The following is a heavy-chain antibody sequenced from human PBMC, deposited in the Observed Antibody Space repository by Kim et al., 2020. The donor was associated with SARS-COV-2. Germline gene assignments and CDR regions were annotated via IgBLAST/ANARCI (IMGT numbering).Heavy chain of an antibody. Sequence: GGSLRLSCAASGFTVSSNYMSWVRQAPGKGLEWVSVIYSGGSTYYADSVKGRFTISRDNSKNTLYLQMNSLRAEDTAVYYCARDPRGYSGYVSWGQGTLVTVSS. D-gene: IGHD5-12*01. V-gene: IGHV3-53*01. CDR2: IYSGGST. J-gene: IGHJ4*02. CDR3: ARDPRGYSGYVS. CDR1: GFTVSSNY.